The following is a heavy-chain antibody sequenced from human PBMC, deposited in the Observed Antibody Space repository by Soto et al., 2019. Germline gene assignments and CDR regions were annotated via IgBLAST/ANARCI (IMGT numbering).Heavy chain of an antibody. CDR2: IYYSGST. J-gene: IGHJ4*02. CDR1: GGSISSGGYY. Sequence: QVQLQESGPGLVKPSQTLSLTCTVSGGSISSGGYYWSWIRQHPGKGLEWIGYIYYSGSTYYNPSLKGRVTIXXDXSXXQFSLKLSAVTAADTAVYYCARGVSYYDSGSNLDYWGQGTLVTVSS. D-gene: IGHD3-16*01. V-gene: IGHV4-31*03. CDR3: ARGVSYYDSGSNLDY.